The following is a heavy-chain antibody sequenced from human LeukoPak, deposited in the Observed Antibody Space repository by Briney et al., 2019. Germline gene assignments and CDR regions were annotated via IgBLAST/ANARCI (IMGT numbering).Heavy chain of an antibody. CDR3: ARDLGSGYGGIFDL. J-gene: IGHJ2*01. Sequence: ASVKISCKASGYTFTGYYMHWVRLAPGQGLEWMGWINPNSGGTNYAQKFQGRVTMTRDTSISTAYMELSRLRSDDTAVYYCARDLGSGYGGIFDLWGRGILVTVSS. V-gene: IGHV1-2*02. CDR1: GYTFTGYY. D-gene: IGHD5-12*01. CDR2: INPNSGGT.